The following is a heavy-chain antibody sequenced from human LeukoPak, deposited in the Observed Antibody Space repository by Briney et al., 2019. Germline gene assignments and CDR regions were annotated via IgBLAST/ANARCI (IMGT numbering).Heavy chain of an antibody. Sequence: PGGSLRLSCAASGFTFSSYAMSWVRQAPGKGLEWVSAISGSGRSTYYADSVKGRFTISRDNSKNTLYLQMNSLRAEDTAVYYCAKHYRRGIVVVIYYFDYWGQGTLVTVSS. CDR3: AKHYRRGIVVVIYYFDY. CDR1: GFTFSSYA. CDR2: ISGSGRST. D-gene: IGHD3-22*01. J-gene: IGHJ4*02. V-gene: IGHV3-23*01.